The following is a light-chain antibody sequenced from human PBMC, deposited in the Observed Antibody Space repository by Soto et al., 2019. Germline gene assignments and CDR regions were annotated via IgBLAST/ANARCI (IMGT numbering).Light chain of an antibody. CDR1: QSLLYSNGHNY. V-gene: IGKV2-28*01. J-gene: IGKJ1*01. Sequence: DIVMTQSPLSLPVTPGESASISCRSSQSLLYSNGHNYLDWYVHKPGQSPQLLIYLGSTRASGVPDRFTGSGSGTDFTLTISRVEAEDIGVYYCMPGLQGRTFGQGTKVEIK. CDR2: LGS. CDR3: MPGLQGRT.